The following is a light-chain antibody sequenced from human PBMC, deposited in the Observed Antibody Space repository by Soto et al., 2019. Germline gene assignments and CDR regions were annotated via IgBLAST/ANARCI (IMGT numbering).Light chain of an antibody. CDR2: GAS. J-gene: IGKJ1*01. CDR3: QQYNNFPET. V-gene: IGKV3-15*01. CDR1: QSVSSN. Sequence: EIVMTQSPATLSVSPGERATLSCRASQSVSSNLAWYQQKPGQAPRLLIYGASTRATGIPARFSGSGSGTEFTLTISSLQSEDFAVYYCQQYNNFPETFGQGTNVEIK.